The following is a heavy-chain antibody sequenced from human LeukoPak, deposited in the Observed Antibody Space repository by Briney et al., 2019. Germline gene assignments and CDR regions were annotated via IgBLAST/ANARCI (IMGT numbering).Heavy chain of an antibody. CDR3: ARGPPHCSSTSCYKEDYYYMDV. Sequence: SETLSLTCTVSGGSISSGASDWGWIRQHPKRGLEWVGYINHSGGTYYNPSLKSRVTISVDTSKNQFSLKLSSVTAADTAVYYCARGPPHCSSTSCYKEDYYYMDVWGKGTTVTVSS. V-gene: IGHV4-31*03. CDR2: INHSGGT. J-gene: IGHJ6*03. CDR1: GGSISSGASD. D-gene: IGHD2-2*02.